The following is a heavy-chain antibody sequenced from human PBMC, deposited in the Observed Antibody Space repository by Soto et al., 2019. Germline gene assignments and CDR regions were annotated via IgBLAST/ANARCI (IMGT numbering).Heavy chain of an antibody. J-gene: IGHJ5*02. CDR3: AWGRYYYDPGIFYKGWFDT. CDR1: GGSFTHYY. D-gene: IGHD3-10*01. V-gene: IGHV4-34*01. CDR2: IYHTGSA. Sequence: SETLSLTCAVYGGSFTHYYWTWIRQPPGEGLEWIGEIYHTGSANYSPSLKSRVTISLDTSENQFSLRLASVTAADTAVDVCAWGRYYYDPGIFYKGWFDTWGQGALVT.